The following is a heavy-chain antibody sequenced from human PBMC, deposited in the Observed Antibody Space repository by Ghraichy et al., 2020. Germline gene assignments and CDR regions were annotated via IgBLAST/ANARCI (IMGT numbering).Heavy chain of an antibody. D-gene: IGHD7-27*01. Sequence: SETLSLTCTVSGDSIRSTIYYWGWIRQPPGKGLEWIGSIYYSGSTYYIPSLKSRVSISVDSSKNQFSLKLSSVTAADTAVYYCARQPRTGGAEYNWFDPWGQGTLVIVSS. CDR1: GDSIRSTIYY. CDR3: ARQPRTGGAEYNWFDP. J-gene: IGHJ5*02. V-gene: IGHV4-39*01. CDR2: IYYSGST.